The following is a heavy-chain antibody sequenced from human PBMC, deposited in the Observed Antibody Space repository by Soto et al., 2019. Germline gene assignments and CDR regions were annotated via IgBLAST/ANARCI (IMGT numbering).Heavy chain of an antibody. V-gene: IGHV4-30-2*01. J-gene: IGHJ4*02. D-gene: IGHD6-13*01. CDR1: GGSISSGGYS. CDR2: IYHSGST. Sequence: PSETLSLTCAVSGGSISSGGYSWIWIRHPPGKGLEWIGYIYHSGSTYYNPPLKSRVTISVDRSKNQFSLKLSSVTAADTAVYYCARGLRGYSSSWYRVYYYFDYWGQGTLVTVSS. CDR3: ARGLRGYSSSWYRVYYYFDY.